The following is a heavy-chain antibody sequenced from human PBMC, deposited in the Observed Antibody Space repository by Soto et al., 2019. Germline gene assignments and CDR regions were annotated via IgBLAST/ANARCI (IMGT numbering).Heavy chain of an antibody. V-gene: IGHV1-69*13. CDR1: GGTFSSYA. CDR2: IIPIFGTA. J-gene: IGHJ4*02. Sequence: VASVKVSCKASGGTFSSYAISWVRQAPGQGLEWMGGIIPIFGTANYAQKFQGRVTITADESTSTAYMELSSLRSEDTAVYYCARARDGYNTNDYWGQGTLVTVSS. CDR3: ARARDGYNTNDY. D-gene: IGHD5-12*01.